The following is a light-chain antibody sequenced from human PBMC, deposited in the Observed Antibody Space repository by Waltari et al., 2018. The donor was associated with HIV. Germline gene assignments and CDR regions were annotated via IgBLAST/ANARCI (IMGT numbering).Light chain of an antibody. J-gene: IGKJ4*01. CDR1: QSVLYRSNNNNY. CDR3: QQYYSTPFT. CDR2: WAS. Sequence: IVMTQSPDSLVVPLGARATINSKSSQSVLYRSNNNNYLAWYHHKPGQPPKLLIYWASTRESGVPDRFSGSGSGTDFTLTISSLQAEDVAVYYCQQYYSTPFTFGGGTKVEIK. V-gene: IGKV4-1*01.